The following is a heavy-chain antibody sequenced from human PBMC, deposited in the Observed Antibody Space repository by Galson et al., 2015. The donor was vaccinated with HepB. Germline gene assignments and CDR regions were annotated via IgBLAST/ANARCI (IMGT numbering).Heavy chain of an antibody. CDR3: ASKGPANSSGWYFDY. V-gene: IGHV3-48*01. J-gene: IGHJ4*02. CDR1: GFTFSSYS. D-gene: IGHD6-19*01. Sequence: SLRLSCAASGFTFSSYSMNWVRQAPGKGLEWVSYISSSSSTIYYADSVKGRFTISRDNAKNSLYLQMNSLRAEDTAVYYCASKGPANSSGWYFDYWGQGTLVTVSS. CDR2: ISSSSSTI.